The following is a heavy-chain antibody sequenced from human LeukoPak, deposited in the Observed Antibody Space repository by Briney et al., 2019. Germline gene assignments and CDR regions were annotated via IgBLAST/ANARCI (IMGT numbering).Heavy chain of an antibody. J-gene: IGHJ3*02. CDR1: GFAFRSYA. D-gene: IGHD3-3*01. CDR3: ARDDSFDAFDI. V-gene: IGHV3-48*04. CDR2: ISTSGSTI. Sequence: GGSLRLSCEASGFAFRSYAMTWVRQAPGKGLEWVSYISTSGSTIYYADSVKGRFTISRDNAKNSLSLQMNSLRAEDTAVYYCARDDSFDAFDIWGQGTMVTVSS.